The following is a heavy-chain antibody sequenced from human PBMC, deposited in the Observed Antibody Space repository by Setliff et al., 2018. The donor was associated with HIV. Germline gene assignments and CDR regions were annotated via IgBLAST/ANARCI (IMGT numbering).Heavy chain of an antibody. CDR3: ATYSASWPDY. J-gene: IGHJ4*02. CDR2: IYYSGST. D-gene: IGHD6-13*01. Sequence: SETLSLTCTVSGASISSRSYYWAWIRQPPGKGLEWIGTIYYSGSTYYNPSLKSRVTISVDTSKNQFSLKLSSVTAADTAVYYCATYSASWPDYWGQGTLVTVTS. CDR1: GASISSRSYY. V-gene: IGHV4-39*01.